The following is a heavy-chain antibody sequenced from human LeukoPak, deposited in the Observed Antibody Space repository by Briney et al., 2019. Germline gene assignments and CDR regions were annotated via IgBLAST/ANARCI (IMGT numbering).Heavy chain of an antibody. D-gene: IGHD3-10*01. CDR1: GFTVSSNY. J-gene: IGHJ3*02. Sequence: PGGSLRLSCAASGFTVSSNYMSWVRQAPGKGLEWVSVIYSGGSTYYADSVKGRFTISRDNSKNTLYLQMNSLRAEDTAVYYCASGDWGFGELSNAFDIWGQGTMVTVSS. V-gene: IGHV3-66*01. CDR3: ASGDWGFGELSNAFDI. CDR2: IYSGGST.